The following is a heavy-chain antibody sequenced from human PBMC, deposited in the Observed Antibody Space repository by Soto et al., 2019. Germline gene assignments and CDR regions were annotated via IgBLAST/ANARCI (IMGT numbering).Heavy chain of an antibody. CDR2: ISAGASAI. D-gene: IGHD5-12*01. V-gene: IGHV3-48*04. CDR3: TKPRAYNGNYSPF. CDR1: GFSVSDSS. J-gene: IGHJ2*01. Sequence: EVELVESGGDLVQPGGSLRLSCAVSGFSVSDSSMSWVRQAPGKGLEWIALISAGASAIYYAASLRGRFTISSDSANNSVSLQMISLRAEDTAAYYCTKPRAYNGNYSPFWGRGTLVTVSS.